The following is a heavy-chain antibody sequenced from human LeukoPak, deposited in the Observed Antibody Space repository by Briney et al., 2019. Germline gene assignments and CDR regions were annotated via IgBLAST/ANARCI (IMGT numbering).Heavy chain of an antibody. Sequence: GGSLRLSCAASGFTFSSYSMNWVRQAPGKGLEWVSSISSSSSYIYYADSVKGRFTISRDNAKNSLYLQMNSLRAEDTAVYYCARVANSSSWYYGYWGQGTLVTVSS. D-gene: IGHD6-13*01. CDR3: ARVANSSSWYYGY. CDR1: GFTFSSYS. CDR2: ISSSSSYI. V-gene: IGHV3-21*01. J-gene: IGHJ4*02.